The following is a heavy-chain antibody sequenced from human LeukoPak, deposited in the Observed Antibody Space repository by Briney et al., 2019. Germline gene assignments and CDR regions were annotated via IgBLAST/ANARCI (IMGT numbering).Heavy chain of an antibody. CDR2: INPNSGGT. CDR1: VYTFTGYY. V-gene: IGHV1-2*02. Sequence: ASVNVSFKASVYTFTGYYMHWVRQAPGQGLEWMGWINPNSGGTNYAQKFQGRVTMTRDTSISTAYMELSRLRSDDTAVYYCARPFVYCSGGSCPFDYWGQGTLVTVSS. J-gene: IGHJ4*02. CDR3: ARPFVYCSGGSCPFDY. D-gene: IGHD2-15*01.